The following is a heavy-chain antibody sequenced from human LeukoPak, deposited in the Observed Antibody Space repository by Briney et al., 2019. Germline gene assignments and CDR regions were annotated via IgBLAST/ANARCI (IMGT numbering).Heavy chain of an antibody. CDR3: ARDLYLAATPDDY. V-gene: IGHV3-11*04. CDR2: ISSSGSTI. D-gene: IGHD2-15*01. Sequence: GGSLRLSCAASGFTFSDYYMSRIRQAPGKGLEWVSYISSSGSTIYYADSVKGRFTISRDNAKNSLYLQMNSLRAEDTAVYYCARDLYLAATPDDYWGQGTLVTVSS. J-gene: IGHJ4*02. CDR1: GFTFSDYY.